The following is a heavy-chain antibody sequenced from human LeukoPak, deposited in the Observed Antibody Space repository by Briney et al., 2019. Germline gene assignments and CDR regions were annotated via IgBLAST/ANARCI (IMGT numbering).Heavy chain of an antibody. D-gene: IGHD2-2*01. CDR1: GYTFTSYD. CDR2: MNPNSGNT. Sequence: ASVKVSCKASGYTFTSYDINWVRQATGQGLEWMGWMNPNSGNTDYAPKFQGRVTMTRNTSITTAYMELSSLRSEDTAVCYCARAQRYCAGTSCYAPVAYWGQGTLVTVSS. J-gene: IGHJ4*02. CDR3: ARAQRYCAGTSCYAPVAY. V-gene: IGHV1-8*01.